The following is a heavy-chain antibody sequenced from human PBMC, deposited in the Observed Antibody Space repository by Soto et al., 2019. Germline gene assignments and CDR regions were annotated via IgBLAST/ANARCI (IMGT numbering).Heavy chain of an antibody. CDR1: RFTFSTYA. CDR2: ISGSGGST. CDR3: AKTESRGTFYYYAMDV. J-gene: IGHJ6*02. Sequence: LLESGGGLVQPGGSLRLSCAASRFTFSTYAMTWVRQAPGKGLEWVSSISGSGGSTYYADSVKGRFTLSRDNSKNTLVLQMNSLRVEDTAVYYCAKTESRGTFYYYAMDVWGQGTTVTVSS. D-gene: IGHD3-16*01. V-gene: IGHV3-23*01.